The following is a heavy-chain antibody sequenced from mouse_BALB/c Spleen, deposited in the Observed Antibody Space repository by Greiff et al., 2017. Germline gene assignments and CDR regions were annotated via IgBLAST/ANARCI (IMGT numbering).Heavy chain of an antibody. D-gene: IGHD2-14*01. CDR1: GFSLTSYG. CDR2: IWSGGST. J-gene: IGHJ3*01. V-gene: IGHV2-2*02. CDR3: ARNWGRYRYDGGACFAY. Sequence: VKLMESGPGLVQPSQSLSITCTVSGFSLTSYGVHWVRQSPGKGLEWLGVIWSGGSTDYNAAFISRLSISKDNSKSQVFFKMNSLQANDTAIYYCARNWGRYRYDGGACFAYWGQGTLVTVSA.